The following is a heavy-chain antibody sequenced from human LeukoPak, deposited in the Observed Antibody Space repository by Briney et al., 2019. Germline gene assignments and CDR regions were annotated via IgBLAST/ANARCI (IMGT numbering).Heavy chain of an antibody. J-gene: IGHJ6*02. CDR2: INPNSGGT. CDR1: GYTFTGYY. Sequence: ASVKVSCKASGYTFTGYYMHWVRQAPGQGLEWMGWINPNSGGTNYAQKFQGRVTMTRDTSISTAYMELSRLRSDDTAVYYCARASPYSSSWYSYYYYGMDVWGQGTTVTVSS. V-gene: IGHV1-2*02. D-gene: IGHD6-13*01. CDR3: ARASPYSSSWYSYYYYGMDV.